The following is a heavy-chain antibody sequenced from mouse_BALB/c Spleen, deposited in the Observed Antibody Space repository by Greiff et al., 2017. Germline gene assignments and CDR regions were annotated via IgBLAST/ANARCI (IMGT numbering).Heavy chain of an antibody. V-gene: IGHV1-4*01. J-gene: IGHJ1*01. Sequence: VQLQQSGAELVRPGSSVKISCKASGYTFTSYWMHWVKQRPGQGLEWIGYINPSTGYTEYNQKFKDKATLTADKSSSTAYMQLSSLTSEDSAVYYCARSNGYGYFDVWGAGTTVTVSS. CDR3: ARSNGYGYFDV. CDR1: GYTFTSYW. CDR2: INPSTGYT.